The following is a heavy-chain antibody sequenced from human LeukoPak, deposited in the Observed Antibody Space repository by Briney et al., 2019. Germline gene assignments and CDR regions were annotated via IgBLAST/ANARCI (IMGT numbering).Heavy chain of an antibody. V-gene: IGHV1-46*01. CDR2: INPSGGT. Sequence: ASVKVSCKASGYSLTNYYMHWVRHAPGQGPEWLGLINPSGGTKYAQKFQDRVTMTRDTSTGTIYMELSSLTSEDRAVYYCAREGRTDYGASRSFDIWGQGTMVTVSS. CDR3: AREGRTDYGASRSFDI. J-gene: IGHJ3*02. CDR1: GYSLTNYY. D-gene: IGHD4-17*01.